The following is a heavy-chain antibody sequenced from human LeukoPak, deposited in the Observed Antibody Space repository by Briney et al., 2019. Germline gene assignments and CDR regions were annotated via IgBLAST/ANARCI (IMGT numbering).Heavy chain of an antibody. J-gene: IGHJ4*02. V-gene: IGHV5-51*01. D-gene: IGHD2-2*02. Sequence: GESLKISCKGSGYRFTSYWIGWVRQMPGKGLECMGLIYPDDSDTRYSPSFQGQVTISADKSISTAYLQWSSLKASDTAMYYCAIGGDSTTGCYRCFDYWGQGTLVTVSS. CDR1: GYRFTSYW. CDR2: IYPDDSDT. CDR3: AIGGDSTTGCYRCFDY.